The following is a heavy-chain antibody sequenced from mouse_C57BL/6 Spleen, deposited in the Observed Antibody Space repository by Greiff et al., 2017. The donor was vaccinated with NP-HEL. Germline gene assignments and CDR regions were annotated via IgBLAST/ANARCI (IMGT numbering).Heavy chain of an antibody. CDR1: GYAFSSYW. J-gene: IGHJ2*01. V-gene: IGHV1-80*01. CDR2: IYPGDGDT. D-gene: IGHD1-1*01. Sequence: QVQLQQSGAELVKPGASVKISCKASGYAFSSYWMNWVKQRPGKGLEWIGQIYPGDGDTNYNGKFKGKATLTADKSSSTAYMQLSSLTSEDSAVYCCARGDYGSFFDYWGQGTTLTVSS. CDR3: ARGDYGSFFDY.